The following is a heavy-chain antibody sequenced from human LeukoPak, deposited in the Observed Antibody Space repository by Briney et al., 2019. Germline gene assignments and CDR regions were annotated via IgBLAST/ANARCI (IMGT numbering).Heavy chain of an antibody. D-gene: IGHD4-17*01. V-gene: IGHV3-64*01. CDR2: ISSNGGST. CDR3: ARGTTVTTRWFDP. CDR1: GFTFSSYA. J-gene: IGHJ5*02. Sequence: VQPGGSLRLSCAASGFTFSSYAMHWVRQAPGKGLEYVSAISSNGGSTYYANSVKGRFTISGDNSKNTLYLQMGSLRAEDMAVYYCARGTTVTTRWFDPWGQGTLVTVSS.